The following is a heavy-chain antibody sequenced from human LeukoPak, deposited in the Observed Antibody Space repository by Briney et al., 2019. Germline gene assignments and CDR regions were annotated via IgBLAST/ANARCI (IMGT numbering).Heavy chain of an antibody. J-gene: IGHJ6*02. Sequence: SGPTLVNPTQTLTLTCTFSGFSLTTIEVGVGWIRQSPGKALEWLALIYWNDDQRYSPSLKGRLTITRATSKNQVVLTMTNMDPVDTATYYCAHSPGGTGYDPFYADVWGQGTTVTVSS. V-gene: IGHV2-5*01. CDR1: GFSLTTIEVG. D-gene: IGHD2/OR15-2a*01. CDR3: AHSPGGTGYDPFYADV. CDR2: IYWNDDQ.